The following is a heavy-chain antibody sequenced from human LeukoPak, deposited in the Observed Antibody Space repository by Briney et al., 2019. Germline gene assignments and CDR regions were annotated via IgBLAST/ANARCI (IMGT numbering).Heavy chain of an antibody. CDR2: IYYSGST. CDR3: ARPAAGYINAFDI. Sequence: PSQTLSLTCTVSGGSISSGGYYWSWIRQHPGKGLEWIGYIYYSGSTYYNPSLKSRVTISVDTSKNQFSLKLSSVTAADTAVYYCARPAAGYINAFDIWGQGTMVTVSS. D-gene: IGHD6-13*01. V-gene: IGHV4-31*03. CDR1: GGSISSGGYY. J-gene: IGHJ3*02.